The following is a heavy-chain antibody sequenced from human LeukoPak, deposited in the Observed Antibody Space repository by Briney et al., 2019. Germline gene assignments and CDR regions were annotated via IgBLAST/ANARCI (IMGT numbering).Heavy chain of an antibody. CDR3: ARDRDLTDSYGYYGGEFDP. CDR2: IYYSGST. V-gene: IGHV4-59*12. J-gene: IGHJ5*02. D-gene: IGHD4-17*01. Sequence: SETLSLTCTVSGDSISSYYCSWIRQPPGKGLEWIGYIYYSGSTSYNPSLKSRVTISLDTSKNQFSLKLSSVTAADTAVYYCARDRDLTDSYGYYGGEFDPWGQGTLVTVSS. CDR1: GDSISSYY.